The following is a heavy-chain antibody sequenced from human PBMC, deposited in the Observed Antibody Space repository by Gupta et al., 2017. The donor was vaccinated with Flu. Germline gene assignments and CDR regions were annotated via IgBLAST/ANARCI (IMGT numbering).Heavy chain of an antibody. V-gene: IGHV3-11*01. CDR2: ISSSVSTI. Sequence: QVQLVESGGGLVKPGGSLRLSCAASGFTFSDYYMSWIRQAPGKGLEGVSYISSSVSTIYYADSVKGRFTISRDNAKNSLYLQMNSLRAEDTAVYDCASNFQVPAAVYYYYYGMDVWGQGTTVTVSS. CDR3: ASNFQVPAAVYYYYYGMDV. D-gene: IGHD2-2*01. CDR1: GFTFSDYY. J-gene: IGHJ6*02.